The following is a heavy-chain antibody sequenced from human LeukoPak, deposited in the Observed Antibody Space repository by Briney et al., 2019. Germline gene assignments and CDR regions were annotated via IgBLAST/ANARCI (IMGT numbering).Heavy chain of an antibody. J-gene: IGHJ4*02. V-gene: IGHV3-23*01. D-gene: IGHD3-10*01. CDR2: ISGSGGST. CDR3: AKCGSYYGSGSYSDY. Sequence: GGSLRLSCAASGFTFSSYAMSWVRQAPGKGLEWVSAISGSGGSTYYADSVKGRFTISRDNSKNTLYLQMNSLRAEDTAVYYCAKCGSYYGSGSYSDYWGQGTLVTVSS. CDR1: GFTFSSYA.